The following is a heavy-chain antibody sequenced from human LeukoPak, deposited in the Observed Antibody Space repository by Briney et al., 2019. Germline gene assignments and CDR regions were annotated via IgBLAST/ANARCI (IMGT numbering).Heavy chain of an antibody. CDR3: TRGPTHQWLYYGMDV. D-gene: IGHD5-24*01. CDR1: GFSFSSYW. CDR2: IRSKSYGGTT. V-gene: IGHV3-49*04. Sequence: GGSLRLSCAASGFSFSSYWMSWVRQAPGKGLEWVGFIRSKSYGGTTEYAASVKGRFTISRDDSKSIAYLQMDSLKTDGTAMYYCTRGPTHQWLYYGMDVWGQGTTVTVSS. J-gene: IGHJ6*02.